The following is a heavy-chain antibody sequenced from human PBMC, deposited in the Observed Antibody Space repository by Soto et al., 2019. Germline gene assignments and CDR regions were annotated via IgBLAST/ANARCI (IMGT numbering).Heavy chain of an antibody. CDR3: ARVTSGSYYRTYYYYGMDV. J-gene: IGHJ6*02. Sequence: SETLSLTCAVYGGSFSGYYWSWIRQPPGKGLEWIGEINHSGSTNYNPSLKSRVTISVDTSKNQFSLKLSSVTAADTAVYYCARVTSGSYYRTYYYYGMDVWGQGTPVT. CDR1: GGSFSGYY. CDR2: INHSGST. D-gene: IGHD3-10*01. V-gene: IGHV4-34*01.